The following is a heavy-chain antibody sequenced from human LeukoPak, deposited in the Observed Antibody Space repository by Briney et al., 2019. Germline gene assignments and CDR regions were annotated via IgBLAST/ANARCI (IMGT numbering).Heavy chain of an antibody. V-gene: IGHV3-21*01. Sequence: GGSLRLSCAVSGFTFSSYTINWVRQAPGKGLEWVSSISTSSSYIYYADSVKGRFTISRDNAKKSLFLQINSLRAEDTAVYYCARASYYYGSGSHNWFDPWGQGTLVTVSS. CDR1: GFTFSSYT. D-gene: IGHD3-10*01. CDR3: ARASYYYGSGSHNWFDP. CDR2: ISTSSSYI. J-gene: IGHJ5*02.